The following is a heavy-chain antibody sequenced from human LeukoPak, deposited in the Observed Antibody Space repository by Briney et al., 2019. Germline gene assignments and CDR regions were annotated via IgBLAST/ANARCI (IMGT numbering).Heavy chain of an antibody. V-gene: IGHV3-53*01. Sequence: GGSLRLSCTVTGFTVSSNSMSWVRQAPGKGLEWVSFIYSDNTHYSDSVKGRFTISRDNSKNTLYLQMNSLRAEDTAVYYCARRAGAYSHPYDYWGQGTLVTVSS. D-gene: IGHD4/OR15-4a*01. CDR1: GFTVSSNS. CDR3: ARRAGAYSHPYDY. CDR2: IYSDNT. J-gene: IGHJ4*02.